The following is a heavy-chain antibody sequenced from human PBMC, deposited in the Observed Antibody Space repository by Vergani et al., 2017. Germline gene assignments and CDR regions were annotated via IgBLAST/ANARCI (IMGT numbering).Heavy chain of an antibody. Sequence: QVQLQESGPGLVKPSQTLSLTCSVSGGSISSGDSYWSWIRQHPGKGLDWIGYIYYSGSTYYNPSLKSRVPISVETSENQFSLKLSSVTAADTAVYFWARAKFGNIVVVPTATDAFDIWGQGTIVTVSS. CDR1: GGSISSGDSY. CDR2: IYYSGST. CDR3: ARAKFGNIVVVPTATDAFDI. J-gene: IGHJ3*02. D-gene: IGHD2-2*01. V-gene: IGHV4-31*03.